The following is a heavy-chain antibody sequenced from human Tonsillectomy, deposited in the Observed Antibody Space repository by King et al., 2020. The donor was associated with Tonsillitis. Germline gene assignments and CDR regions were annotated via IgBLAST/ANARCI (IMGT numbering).Heavy chain of an antibody. CDR1: GFTFDDYA. V-gene: IGHV3-9*01. Sequence: VQSGGGLVQPGGFLRLSCAASGFTFDDYAMHWVRQAPGKGLEWVSGLSWNRGNIGYADSVKGRFTISRDNAKNSLYLQMNSLRAEDTALYYCAKDISGNPAGFDYWGQGTLVTVSS. J-gene: IGHJ4*02. CDR2: LSWNRGNI. D-gene: IGHD4-23*01. CDR3: AKDISGNPAGFDY.